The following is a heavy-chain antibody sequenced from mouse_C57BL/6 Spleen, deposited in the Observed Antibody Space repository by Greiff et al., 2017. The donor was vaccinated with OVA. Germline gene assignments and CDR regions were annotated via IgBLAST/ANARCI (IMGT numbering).Heavy chain of an antibody. Sequence: EVQLVESGGGLVKPGGSLKLSCAASGFTFSSYAMSWVRQTPEKRLEWVATISDGGSYTYYPDNVKGRFTISRDNAKNNLYLQMSHLKSEDTAMYYCARRDGYDRDVSLFAYWGQGTLVTVSA. D-gene: IGHD2-2*01. J-gene: IGHJ3*01. V-gene: IGHV5-4*01. CDR1: GFTFSSYA. CDR2: ISDGGSYT. CDR3: ARRDGYDRDVSLFAY.